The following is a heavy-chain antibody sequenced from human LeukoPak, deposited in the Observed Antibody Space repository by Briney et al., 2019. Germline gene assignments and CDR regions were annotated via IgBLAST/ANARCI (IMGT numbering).Heavy chain of an antibody. Sequence: ASVKVSCKASGYTFTSYGINWVRQATGQGLEWMGWMNPNSGNTGYAQKFQGRVTITRNTSISTAYMELSSLRSEDTAVYYCARGRGYSYGRSDYWGQGTLVTVSS. CDR2: MNPNSGNT. CDR1: GYTFTSYG. D-gene: IGHD5-18*01. V-gene: IGHV1-8*03. CDR3: ARGRGYSYGRSDY. J-gene: IGHJ4*02.